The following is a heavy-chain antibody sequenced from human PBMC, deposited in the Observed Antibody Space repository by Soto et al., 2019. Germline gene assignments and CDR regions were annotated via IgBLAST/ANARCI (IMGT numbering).Heavy chain of an antibody. Sequence: ASVKVSCKASGGTFSSYAISWVRQAPGQGLEWMGGIIPIFGTANYAQKFQGRVTITADESTSTAYMELSSLRSEDTAVYYCASRTGGGAGYYYYGMDVWGQGTTVTVSS. J-gene: IGHJ6*02. D-gene: IGHD1-1*01. V-gene: IGHV1-69*13. CDR3: ASRTGGGAGYYYYGMDV. CDR2: IIPIFGTA. CDR1: GGTFSSYA.